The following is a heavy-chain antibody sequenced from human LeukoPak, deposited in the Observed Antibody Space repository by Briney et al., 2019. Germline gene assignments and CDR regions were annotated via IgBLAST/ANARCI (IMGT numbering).Heavy chain of an antibody. Sequence: GGSLRLSCAASGFTVSSNYMSWVRQAPGKGLEWVAVIYSGGSTYYADSVKGRFTISRDNSKNTLYLQMNSLRAEDTAVYHCSRLDSSGWYSDYWGQGTLITVSS. J-gene: IGHJ4*02. V-gene: IGHV3-53*01. CDR1: GFTVSSNY. D-gene: IGHD6-19*01. CDR3: SRLDSSGWYSDY. CDR2: IYSGGST.